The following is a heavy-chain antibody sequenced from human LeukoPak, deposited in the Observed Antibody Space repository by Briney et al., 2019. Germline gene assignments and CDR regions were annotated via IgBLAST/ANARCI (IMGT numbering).Heavy chain of an antibody. Sequence: SLRLSCAASGFTFDDYAMHWVRQAPGKGLEWVSGISWNSGSIGYADSVKGRFTISRDNAKNSLYLQMNSLRAEDTALYYCATTPTYYYDSSGYWGQGTLVTVSS. CDR1: GFTFDDYA. CDR3: ATTPTYYYDSSGY. D-gene: IGHD3-22*01. CDR2: ISWNSGSI. V-gene: IGHV3-9*01. J-gene: IGHJ4*02.